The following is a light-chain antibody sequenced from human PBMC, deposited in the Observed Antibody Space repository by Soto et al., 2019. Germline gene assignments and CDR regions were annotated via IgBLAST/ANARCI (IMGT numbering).Light chain of an antibody. J-gene: IGLJ1*01. CDR3: PAWESSSGHYV. CDR2: DDG. Sequence: SYDLTQPPSVSVAPGRTATITCGGNNIGSKSVHWYQQRPGQAPVLVVYDDGDRPSGIPERFAGSNSGNTATLTISRVEAGDEADYYCPAWESSSGHYVLGSWTTVTVL. V-gene: IGLV3-21*03. CDR1: NIGSKS.